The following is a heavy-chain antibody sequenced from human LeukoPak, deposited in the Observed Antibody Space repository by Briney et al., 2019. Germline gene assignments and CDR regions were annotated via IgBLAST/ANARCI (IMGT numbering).Heavy chain of an antibody. J-gene: IGHJ4*02. CDR2: IKQDGSDK. CDR3: ARECDGSGYYPGY. D-gene: IGHD3-22*01. Sequence: GGSLRLSCAASGFTFSSYWMSWVRQAPGRGLEWVAVIKQDGSDKYYADSVEGRFTISRDNAKNSLYLQMNSLRAEDTAVYYCARECDGSGYYPGYWGQGTLVTVSS. CDR1: GFTFSSYW. V-gene: IGHV3-7*01.